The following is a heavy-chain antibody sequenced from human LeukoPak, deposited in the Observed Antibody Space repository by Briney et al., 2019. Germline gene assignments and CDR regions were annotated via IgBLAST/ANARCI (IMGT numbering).Heavy chain of an antibody. J-gene: IGHJ4*02. D-gene: IGHD6-19*01. V-gene: IGHV3-48*03. CDR1: GFTFSSYE. Sequence: PGGSLRLSCAASGFTFSSYEMNSVRQAPGKGLEWVSYISSSGSTIYYADSVKGRFTISRDNAKNSLYLQMNSLRAEDTAVYYCARDFSGWYRGVDYWGQGTLVTVSS. CDR2: ISSSGSTI. CDR3: ARDFSGWYRGVDY.